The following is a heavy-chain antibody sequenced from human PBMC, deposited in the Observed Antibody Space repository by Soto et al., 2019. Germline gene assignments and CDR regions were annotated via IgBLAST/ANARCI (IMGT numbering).Heavy chain of an antibody. V-gene: IGHV3-30*18. CDR2: ISYDGSNK. CDR1: GFTFSSYG. D-gene: IGHD3-9*01. Sequence: GGSLRLSCVASGFTFSSYGMHWVRQAPGKGLEWVAVISYDGSNKYSADSVKGRFTISRDISKNTLYLQMNNLRAEDTAVYYCAKDRVLRYFDWLLYFDYWGQGTLVTVSS. J-gene: IGHJ4*02. CDR3: AKDRVLRYFDWLLYFDY.